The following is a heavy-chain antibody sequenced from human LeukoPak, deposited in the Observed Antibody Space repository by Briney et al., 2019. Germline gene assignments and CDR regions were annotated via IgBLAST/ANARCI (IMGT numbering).Heavy chain of an antibody. D-gene: IGHD6-6*01. CDR3: ARDLGEYSSSSGDY. CDR2: INPNSGGT. Sequence: GASVKVSCKASGYTFTGYYMHWVRQAPGQGLEWMGWINPNSGGTNYAQKFQGRVTMTRDTSIGTAYMELSRLRSDDTAVYYCARDLGEYSSSSGDYWGQGTLVTVSS. V-gene: IGHV1-2*02. CDR1: GYTFTGYY. J-gene: IGHJ4*02.